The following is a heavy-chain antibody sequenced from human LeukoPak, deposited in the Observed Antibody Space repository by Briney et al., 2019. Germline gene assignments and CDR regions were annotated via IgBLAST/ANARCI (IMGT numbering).Heavy chain of an antibody. CDR3: VKDKSTVIPLGGGYFDF. CDR1: GFTFDDYA. Sequence: PGRSLRLSCAASGFTFDDYAMHWVRQVPGKGLEWVSGIAWNGGRVDYVDSVKGRFAISRDNAKTSLYLQMDSLRVEDTAFYYCVKDKSTVIPLGGGYFDFWGQGTLVTVSS. D-gene: IGHD4-17*01. V-gene: IGHV3-9*01. CDR2: IAWNGGRV. J-gene: IGHJ4*02.